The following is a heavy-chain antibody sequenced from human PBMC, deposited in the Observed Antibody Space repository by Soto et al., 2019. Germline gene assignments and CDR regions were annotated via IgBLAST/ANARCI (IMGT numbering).Heavy chain of an antibody. Sequence: QIDLIESGPTLVKPTQTLTLTCTFSGFSLSTSGAAVGWVRQPPGRALEWLALIYWDADKRYNASLGNRLTITKDRSMNQVVLTLTNVVPADTATYYCAHRATMTIFGLIIDNGIWFDPWSQGTRVVVSS. D-gene: IGHD3-3*01. J-gene: IGHJ5*02. CDR1: GFSLSTSGAA. V-gene: IGHV2-5*02. CDR2: IYWDADK. CDR3: AHRATMTIFGLIIDNGIWFDP.